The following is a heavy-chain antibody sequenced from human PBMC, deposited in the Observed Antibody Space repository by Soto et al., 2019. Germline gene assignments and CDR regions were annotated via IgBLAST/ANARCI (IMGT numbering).Heavy chain of an antibody. D-gene: IGHD2-21*02. CDR2: ISGSSRTT. Sequence: VQLVESGGGLVQPGGPLKLSCAASGFAFSSYSMNWVRQAPGKGLEWVSDISGSSRTTSNADSVKGRFTISRDSAKKALVLQMNSLADEDMAVYYFGRSFNEYCCFDDCGGGGLVTGSP. V-gene: IGHV3-48*02. J-gene: IGHJ4*02. CDR1: GFAFSSYS. CDR3: GRSFNEYCCFDD.